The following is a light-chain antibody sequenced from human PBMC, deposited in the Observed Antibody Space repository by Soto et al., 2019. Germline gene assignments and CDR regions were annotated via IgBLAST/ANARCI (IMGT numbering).Light chain of an antibody. J-gene: IGKJ3*01. Sequence: DIQMTQTPSTLATSVGNRVTITCRASQNINRWLAWYQQKPGKAPKVLIYDASSLESGVPSRFSGSGSGTEFTLTITSRQPFYFAAYYHHQYLANFGARTKADI. CDR1: QNINRW. CDR2: DAS. CDR3: HQYLAN. V-gene: IGKV1-5*01.